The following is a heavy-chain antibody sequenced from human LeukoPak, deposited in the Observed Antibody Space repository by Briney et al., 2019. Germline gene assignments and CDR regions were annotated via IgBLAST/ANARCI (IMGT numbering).Heavy chain of an antibody. V-gene: IGHV3-23*01. D-gene: IGHD3-3*01. CDR1: GFTFSSYA. CDR3: AKSPNVLRFLEWLLYLDY. Sequence: PGGSLRLSCAASGFTFSSYAMSWVRQAPGKGLEWVSAISGSGGSTYYADSVKGRFAISRDNSKNTLYLQMNSLRAEDTAVYYCAKSPNVLRFLEWLLYLDYWGQGTLVTVSP. CDR2: ISGSGGST. J-gene: IGHJ4*02.